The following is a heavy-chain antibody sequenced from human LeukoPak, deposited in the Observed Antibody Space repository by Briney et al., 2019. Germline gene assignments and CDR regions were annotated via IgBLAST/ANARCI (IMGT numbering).Heavy chain of an antibody. V-gene: IGHV4-61*01. Sequence: PSETLSLTCTVSGGSVSSGSYYWSWIRQPPGKGLEWIGYIYYSGSTNYNPSLKSRVTISVDTSKNQFSLKLSSVTAADTAVYYYARTELRLISFDYWGQGTLVTVSS. CDR2: IYYSGST. D-gene: IGHD5-12*01. CDR3: ARTELRLISFDY. J-gene: IGHJ4*02. CDR1: GGSVSSGSYY.